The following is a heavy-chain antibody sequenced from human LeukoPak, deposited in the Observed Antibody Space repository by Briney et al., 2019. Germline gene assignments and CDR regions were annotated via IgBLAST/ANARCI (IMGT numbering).Heavy chain of an antibody. CDR1: GGSISSSSYY. CDR2: IYYSGST. J-gene: IGHJ3*02. CDR3: ARQANDAFDI. V-gene: IGHV4-39*01. Sequence: SETLSLTCTVSGGSISSSSYYWSWIRQPPGKGLGWIGSIYYSGSTYYNPSLKSRVTISVDTSKNQFSLRLSSVTAADTAVYYCARQANDAFDIWGQGTMVTVSS.